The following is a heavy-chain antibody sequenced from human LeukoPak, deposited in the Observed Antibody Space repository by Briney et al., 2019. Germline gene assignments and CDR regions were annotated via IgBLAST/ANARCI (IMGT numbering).Heavy chain of an antibody. CDR1: GGTFNSYA. CDR3: ASGSLGDGYGVGDYYQYMDV. CDR2: IMPLFGTA. V-gene: IGHV1-69*05. Sequence: ASLKVSCKASGGTFNSYAISWVRQAPGQGLEWMWGIMPLFGTANYAQEFQGRVTFTTDESASTAYMEVSSLRSEDTAVYYCASGSLGDGYGVGDYYQYMDVWGKGTTVTVSS. D-gene: IGHD5-24*01. J-gene: IGHJ6*03.